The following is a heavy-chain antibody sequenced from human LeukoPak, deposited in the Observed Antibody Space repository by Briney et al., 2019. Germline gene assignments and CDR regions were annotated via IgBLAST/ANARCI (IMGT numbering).Heavy chain of an antibody. J-gene: IGHJ4*02. CDR1: GFTFDTYG. CDR2: ISRDGVDK. Sequence: PGRSLRLSCAASGFTFDTYGMHWVRQAPGKGLEWVAVISRDGVDKYYADSVKGRFTISRDNSKNTVSLQVNSLRAEDTAAYYCAKGGYCSATRCYVGKGMDDWGQGTLVTVSS. CDR3: AKGGYCSATRCYVGKGMDD. V-gene: IGHV3-30*18. D-gene: IGHD2-2*01.